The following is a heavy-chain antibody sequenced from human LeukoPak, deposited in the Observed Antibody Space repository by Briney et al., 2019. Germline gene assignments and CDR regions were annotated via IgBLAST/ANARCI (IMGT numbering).Heavy chain of an antibody. CDR3: ARDHGDGYNPTDYFDF. CDR2: IKQDGSEK. V-gene: IGHV3-7*04. J-gene: IGHJ4*02. D-gene: IGHD5-24*01. Sequence: GGSLRLSCAASGFTSSSYWMSWVRQAPGKGLEWVANIKQDGSEKYYVDSVKGRFTISRDNAKNSLYLQMNSLRAEDTAVYYCARDHGDGYNPTDYFDFWGQGTLVPVSS. CDR1: GFTSSSYW.